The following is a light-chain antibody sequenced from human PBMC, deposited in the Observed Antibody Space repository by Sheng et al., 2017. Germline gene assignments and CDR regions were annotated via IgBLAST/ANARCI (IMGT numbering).Light chain of an antibody. J-gene: IGLJ3*02. V-gene: IGLV3-21*03. Sequence: SYVLTQPPSVSVAPGKTATITCGGNNIGKKNVHWYQQRPGQAPVLVVYVDTDRPSGIPERFSGSNSGNMATLTISRVEAADEADYYCQVWDSTSDHWVFGGGTTLTVL. CDR2: VDT. CDR3: QVWDSTSDHWV. CDR1: NIGKKN.